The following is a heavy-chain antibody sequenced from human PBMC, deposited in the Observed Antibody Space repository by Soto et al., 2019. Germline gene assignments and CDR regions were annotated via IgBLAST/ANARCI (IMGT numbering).Heavy chain of an antibody. CDR1: GFTVSSNY. J-gene: IGHJ6*02. D-gene: IGHD3-3*01. CDR3: AREGFFEAAFYYYYGMDD. Sequence: PWETLRLSCAASGFTVSSNYMSWVRQAPGKGLEWVSVIYSGGSTYYADSVKGRFTISRDNSKNTLYLQMNSLRAEDTAVCYCAREGFFEAAFYYYYGMDDWGQGTTVTVSS. V-gene: IGHV3-53*01. CDR2: IYSGGST.